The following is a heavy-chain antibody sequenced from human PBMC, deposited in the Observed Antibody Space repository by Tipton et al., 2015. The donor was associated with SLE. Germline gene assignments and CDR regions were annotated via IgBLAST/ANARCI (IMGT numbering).Heavy chain of an antibody. V-gene: IGHV4-30-4*08. D-gene: IGHD6-13*01. CDR2: IYYSGST. Sequence: TLSLTCTVSGGSISSGDYYWSWIRQPPGKGLEWIGYIYYSGSTYYNPSLKSRVTISVDTSKNQFSLKLSSVTAADTAVYYCARALGIAAPPGAFDIWGQGTMVTVSS. CDR3: ARALGIAAPPGAFDI. CDR1: GGSISSGDYY. J-gene: IGHJ3*02.